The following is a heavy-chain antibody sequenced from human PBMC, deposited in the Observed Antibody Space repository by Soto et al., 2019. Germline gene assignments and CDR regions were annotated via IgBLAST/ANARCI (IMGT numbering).Heavy chain of an antibody. J-gene: IGHJ5*02. V-gene: IGHV1-69*06. D-gene: IGHD3-22*01. Sequence: QVQLVQSGAEVKKPGSSVKVSCKASGGTFSSYAISWVRQAPGQGLEWMGGIIPIFGTANYAQKFQGRVTITADKSKSTAYMELSSLRSEDTAVYYCARVTYYYDSSGYPGWFDPWGQGTLVTVSS. CDR2: IIPIFGTA. CDR3: ARVTYYYDSSGYPGWFDP. CDR1: GGTFSSYA.